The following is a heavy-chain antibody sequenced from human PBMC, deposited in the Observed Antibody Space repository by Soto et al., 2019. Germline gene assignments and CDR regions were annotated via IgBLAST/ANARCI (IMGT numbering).Heavy chain of an antibody. CDR1: GFTFRSYG. J-gene: IGHJ6*02. D-gene: IGHD5-12*01. Sequence: QVQLVESGGGVVQPGRSLRLSCAASGFTFRSYGMHWVRQAPGKGLEWVAVIWNDGSERYYADSVKGRFTISRDNSKNTLDLQMNGLRAEDTAVYYCARARAGVGYNIDVWGQGTTVTVSS. CDR3: ARARAGVGYNIDV. V-gene: IGHV3-33*01. CDR2: IWNDGSER.